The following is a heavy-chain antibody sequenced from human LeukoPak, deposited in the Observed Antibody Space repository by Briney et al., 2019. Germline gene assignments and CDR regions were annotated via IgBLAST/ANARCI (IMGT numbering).Heavy chain of an antibody. D-gene: IGHD3-22*01. CDR3: ARAWGSVHYLFVF. Sequence: GASVKVSCKASGYTFTRYHMDWVRQAPGQGLEWLGIISPSSGSTNYAQKFQGRVTMTRDTSTSTVYMELSSLRSEDTAVYYCARAWGSVHYLFVFWGQGTLVTVSS. CDR1: GYTFTRYH. J-gene: IGHJ5*01. V-gene: IGHV1-46*01. CDR2: ISPSSGST.